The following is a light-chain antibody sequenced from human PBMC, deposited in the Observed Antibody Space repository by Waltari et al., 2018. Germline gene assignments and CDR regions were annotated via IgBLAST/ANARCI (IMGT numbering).Light chain of an antibody. V-gene: IGKV3-15*01. CDR2: DAS. J-gene: IGKJ2*01. Sequence: IVMTQSPATLSVSPGGGAILSCRASQGIGSNVAWYQQKPGQAPRLLIYDASTRATDLPTRFSGSWSGTEFTLIISSLQSEDFAVYYCQQYRDSYSFGQGTKLEMK. CDR3: QQYRDSYS. CDR1: QGIGSN.